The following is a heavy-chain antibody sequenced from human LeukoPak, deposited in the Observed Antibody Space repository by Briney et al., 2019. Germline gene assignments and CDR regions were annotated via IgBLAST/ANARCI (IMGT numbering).Heavy chain of an antibody. J-gene: IGHJ5*02. V-gene: IGHV5-51*01. CDR1: GYSFTSYW. CDR2: IYPGDSDT. D-gene: IGHD2-2*01. CDR3: ARRGGYCSSTSCYPRNWFDP. Sequence: HGASLKISCKGSGYSFTSYWIAWVRQMAGKGLEWMGIIYPGDSDTRYSPSFQGQVTISADKSISTAYLQWSSLKASDTAMYYCARRGGYCSSTSCYPRNWFDPWGQGTLVTVSS.